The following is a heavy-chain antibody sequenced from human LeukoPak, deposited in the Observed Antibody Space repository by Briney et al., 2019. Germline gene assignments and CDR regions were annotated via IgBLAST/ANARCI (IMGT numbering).Heavy chain of an antibody. V-gene: IGHV1-2*02. Sequence: ASPKDSRKASGYTFTDYYIHWVRQAPGEGLEWMGWIDTKSGGTKYAQKFQGRVTITSDSSIGTAYMDLSSLISDDTAIYYCASEASCGDRRCYLQRIASWGQGTLLT. J-gene: IGHJ4*02. D-gene: IGHD2-21*01. CDR1: GYTFTDYY. CDR2: IDTKSGGT. CDR3: ASEASCGDRRCYLQRIAS.